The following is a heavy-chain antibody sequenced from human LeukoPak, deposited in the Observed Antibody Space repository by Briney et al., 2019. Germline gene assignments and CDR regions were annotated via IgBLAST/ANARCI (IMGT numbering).Heavy chain of an antibody. CDR2: IKQDGSGK. J-gene: IGHJ4*02. D-gene: IGHD3-22*01. V-gene: IGHV3-7*01. Sequence: GGSLRLSCAASGFTFSSYWMSWVRQAPGKGLEWVASIKQDGSGKYYVDSVKGRFTISRDNAKSSLYLQMNSLRAEDTAVYYCARINTYYYDSSGFLRLDVTDYWGQGTLVTVSS. CDR1: GFTFSSYW. CDR3: ARINTYYYDSSGFLRLDVTDY.